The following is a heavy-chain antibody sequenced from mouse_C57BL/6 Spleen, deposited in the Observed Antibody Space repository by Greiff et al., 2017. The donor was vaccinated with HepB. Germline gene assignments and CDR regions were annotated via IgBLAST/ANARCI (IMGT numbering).Heavy chain of an antibody. CDR2: ISYDGSN. CDR3: AAWYFDV. Sequence: EVKLQESGPGLVKPSQSLSLTCSVTGYSITSGYYWNWIRQFPGNKLEWMGYISYDGSNNYNPSLKNRISITRETSKNQFFLKLNSVTTEDTATYYCAAWYFDVWGTGTTVTVSS. CDR1: GYSITSGYY. V-gene: IGHV3-6*01. J-gene: IGHJ1*03.